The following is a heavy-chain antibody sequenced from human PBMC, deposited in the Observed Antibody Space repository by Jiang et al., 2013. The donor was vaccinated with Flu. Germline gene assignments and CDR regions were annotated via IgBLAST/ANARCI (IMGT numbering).Heavy chain of an antibody. CDR2: TYYRSKWYN. Sequence: NSAAWNWIRQSPSRGLEWLGRTYYRSKWYNEYAVSVKSRISVNPDTSKNQFSLQLNSVTPEDTAVYYCARSATGAFDIWGHGTMVTVSS. J-gene: IGHJ3*02. V-gene: IGHV6-1*01. CDR1: NSAA. D-gene: IGHD1-1*01. CDR3: ARSATGAFDI.